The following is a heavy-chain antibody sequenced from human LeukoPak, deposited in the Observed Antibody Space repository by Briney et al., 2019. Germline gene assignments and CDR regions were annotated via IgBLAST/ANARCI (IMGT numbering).Heavy chain of an antibody. V-gene: IGHV4-39*01. CDR1: GGSISSSSYY. J-gene: IGHJ4*02. CDR3: ASVYDILTSYYPTLFSY. D-gene: IGHD3-9*01. CDR2: IYYSGST. Sequence: SETLSLTCTVSGGSISSSSYYWGWIRQPPGKGLEWIGSIYYSGSTYYNPSLKSRVTISVDTSKNQFSLKLSSVTAADTAVYYCASVYDILTSYYPTLFSYWGQGTLVTVSS.